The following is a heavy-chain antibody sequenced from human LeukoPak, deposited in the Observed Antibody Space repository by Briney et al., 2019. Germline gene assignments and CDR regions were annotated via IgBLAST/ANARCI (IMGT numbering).Heavy chain of an antibody. CDR3: ARGGSPYYYGSGSYSADYYYYYMDV. CDR1: GFTFSSYS. CDR2: IGSSTTYI. V-gene: IGHV3-21*01. Sequence: GGSLRLSCAASGFTFSSYSMNWVRQAPGKGLEWVSSIGSSTTYIYHADSVKGRFTISGDNAKNSLYLQMNSLRAAHTAVYYCARGGSPYYYGSGSYSADYYYYYMDVWGKGTTVAVSS. D-gene: IGHD3-10*01. J-gene: IGHJ6*03.